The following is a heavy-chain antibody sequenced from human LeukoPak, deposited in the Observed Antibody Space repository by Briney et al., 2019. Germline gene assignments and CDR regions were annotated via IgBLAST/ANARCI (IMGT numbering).Heavy chain of an antibody. CDR2: ISSSSTYI. D-gene: IGHD6-13*01. V-gene: IGHV3-21*01. CDR1: GFTFSNFN. CDR3: ARDASTIATAATNFQH. Sequence: GGSLRLSCAASGFTFSNFNMAWVRQAPGKGLEWVSSISSSSTYIHYADSVKGRFTISRDNAKNSLYLHMNSLRAEDTAVYYCARDASTIATAATNFQHWGQGTLVTVSS. J-gene: IGHJ1*01.